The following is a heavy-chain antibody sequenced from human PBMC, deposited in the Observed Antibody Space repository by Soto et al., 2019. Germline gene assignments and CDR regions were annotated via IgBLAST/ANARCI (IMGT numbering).Heavy chain of an antibody. Sequence: SETLSLTCTVSGGSISSGGYYWSWIRQHPGKGLEWIGYIYYSGSTYYNPSLESRVTISVDTSKNQFSLKLSSVTAADTAVYYCARASLLDYYDSSGRYNWFDPWGQGTLVTVSS. CDR3: ARASLLDYYDSSGRYNWFDP. CDR2: IYYSGST. V-gene: IGHV4-31*03. D-gene: IGHD3-22*01. J-gene: IGHJ5*02. CDR1: GGSISSGGYY.